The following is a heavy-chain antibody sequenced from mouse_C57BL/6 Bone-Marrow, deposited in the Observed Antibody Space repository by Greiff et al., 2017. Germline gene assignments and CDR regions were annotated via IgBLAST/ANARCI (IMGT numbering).Heavy chain of an antibody. Sequence: EVKLVESGGDLVKPGGSLKLSCAASGFTFSSYGMSWVRQTPDKRLEWVATISSGGSYPYYPDSVKGRFTISRDNAKNTLYLQMSSLKSEDTAMYYCARPYLFDYWGQGTTLTVSS. CDR2: ISSGGSYP. CDR3: ARPYLFDY. J-gene: IGHJ2*01. V-gene: IGHV5-6*01. CDR1: GFTFSSYG. D-gene: IGHD5-1*01.